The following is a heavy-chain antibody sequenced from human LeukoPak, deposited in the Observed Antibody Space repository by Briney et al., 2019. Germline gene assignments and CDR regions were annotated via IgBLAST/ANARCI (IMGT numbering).Heavy chain of an antibody. CDR1: GGTFSSYA. CDR3: AREEVPTATLDY. CDR2: IIPILGIA. Sequence: GASVKVSCKASGGTFSSYAISWVRQAPGQGLEWMGGIIPILGIANYAQKFQGRVTITADKSTSTAYMELSSLRSEDTAVYYCAREEVPTATLDYWGQGTLVTVSS. V-gene: IGHV1-69*10. J-gene: IGHJ4*02. D-gene: IGHD2-15*01.